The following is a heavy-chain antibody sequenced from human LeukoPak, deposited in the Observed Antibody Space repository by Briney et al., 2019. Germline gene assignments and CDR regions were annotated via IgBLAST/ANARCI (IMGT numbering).Heavy chain of an antibody. J-gene: IGHJ5*02. V-gene: IGHV4-61*02. CDR2: VYTSGST. CDR1: GGSISSGSYY. Sequence: SQTLSLTCTVSGGSISSGSYYWSWIRQPAGKGLEWIGRVYTSGSTNYNPSLKSRVTISVDTSKNQFSLKLSSVTAADTAVYYCARAMIGDWFDPWGQGTLVTVSS. D-gene: IGHD3-10*02. CDR3: ARAMIGDWFDP.